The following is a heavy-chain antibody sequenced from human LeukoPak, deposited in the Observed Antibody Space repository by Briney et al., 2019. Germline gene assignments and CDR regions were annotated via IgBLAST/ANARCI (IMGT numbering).Heavy chain of an antibody. CDR2: ISSNGGST. Sequence: PGGSLRLSCSASGFTFSSYAMHWVRQAPGKGLEYVSAISSNGGSTYHADSVKGRFTISRDNSKNTLYLQMSSLRAEDTAVYYCMKDAYSSDWYGDHWGQGTLVTVSS. CDR1: GFTFSSYA. V-gene: IGHV3-64D*09. J-gene: IGHJ4*02. D-gene: IGHD6-19*01. CDR3: MKDAYSSDWYGDH.